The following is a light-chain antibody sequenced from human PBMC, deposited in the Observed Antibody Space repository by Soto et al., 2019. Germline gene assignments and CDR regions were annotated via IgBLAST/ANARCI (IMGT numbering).Light chain of an antibody. CDR1: QSVSSY. J-gene: IGKJ4*01. V-gene: IGKV3-11*01. CDR2: AAS. CDR3: QQYVSIPLT. Sequence: EIVLTQSPATLSLSPWERATLSWRASQSVSSYLAWYQQKPGLAPRLLSYAASSRATGIPDRFSGSGSGTDFTLTISRLEPEDSAVYYCQQYVSIPLTFGGGTKVDIK.